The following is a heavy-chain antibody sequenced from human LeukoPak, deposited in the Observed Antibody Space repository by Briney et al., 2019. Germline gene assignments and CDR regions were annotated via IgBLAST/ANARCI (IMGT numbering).Heavy chain of an antibody. CDR3: ARDLEVDWGCNWNEGSGY. CDR1: GFTFSSYD. J-gene: IGHJ4*02. D-gene: IGHD1-20*01. CDR2: ISSGGRTI. Sequence: GGSLRLSCAASGFTFSSYDMNWVRQAPGKGLEWVAYISSGGRTIYYADSVKGRFTISRDNAKNSLYLQMNSLRAEDTAVYYCARDLEVDWGCNWNEGSGYWGQGTLVTVSS. V-gene: IGHV3-48*03.